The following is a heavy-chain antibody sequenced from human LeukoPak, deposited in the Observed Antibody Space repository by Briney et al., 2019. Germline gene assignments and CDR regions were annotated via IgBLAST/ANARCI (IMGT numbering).Heavy chain of an antibody. CDR2: IWYDGSNK. CDR3: AKVRLRDFWIDY. D-gene: IGHD3-3*01. J-gene: IGHJ4*02. V-gene: IGHV3-33*06. CDR1: GFTFSSYG. Sequence: GGSLRLSCAASGFTFSSYGMHWVRQAPGKGLEWVAVIWYDGSNKYYADSVKGRFTISRDNSKNTLYLQMNSLRAEDTAVYYCAKVRLRDFWIDYWGQGTLVTVSS.